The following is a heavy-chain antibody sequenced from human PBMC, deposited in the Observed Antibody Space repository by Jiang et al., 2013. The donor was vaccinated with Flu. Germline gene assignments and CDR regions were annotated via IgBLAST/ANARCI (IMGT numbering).Heavy chain of an antibody. CDR3: ARARGEDGYNPTTRFDN. D-gene: IGHD5-24*01. V-gene: IGHV7-4-1*01. Sequence: VQSGSELKKPGASARVSCKTSGYTFTNYAIHWVRQAPGQGLEWMGWINTDTRNPFYAQVFTGRFVFSLDTSLSTAYLQISSLNTDDSAVYYCARARGEDGYNPTTRFDNWGQGTLVTVSS. J-gene: IGHJ4*02. CDR1: GYTFTNYA. CDR2: INTDTRNP.